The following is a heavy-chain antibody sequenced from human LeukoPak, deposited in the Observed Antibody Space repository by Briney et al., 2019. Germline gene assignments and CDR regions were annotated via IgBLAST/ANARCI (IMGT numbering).Heavy chain of an antibody. J-gene: IGHJ3*02. CDR2: IGTAGET. CDR3: ARGGIVAWFIFDI. CDR1: GFTFSSYD. Sequence: GGSLRLSCAASGFTFSSYDMHWVRQATGKELEWVSAIGTAGETYYPESVTGRFTISRENAKNSLYLQMTSLSAGHTPVYYCARGGIVAWFIFDIWGQGTRVTVSS. V-gene: IGHV3-13*04. D-gene: IGHD3-22*01.